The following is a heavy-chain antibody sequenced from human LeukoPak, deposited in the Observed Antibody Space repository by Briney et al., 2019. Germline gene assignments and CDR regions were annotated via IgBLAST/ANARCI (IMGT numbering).Heavy chain of an antibody. J-gene: IGHJ6*02. CDR3: ARRVGDSYPYGLDV. CDR2: IRSKPYDYAT. V-gene: IGHV3-73*01. CDR1: GFTFSASP. D-gene: IGHD5/OR15-5a*01. Sequence: GGSLKLSCAASGFTFSASPIHWVRQASDKGLGWVGRIRSKPYDYATAFAESVKGRFTISRDDSENTAYLEMNSLKTEDTAVYYCARRVGDSYPYGLDVWGQGTPVTVSS.